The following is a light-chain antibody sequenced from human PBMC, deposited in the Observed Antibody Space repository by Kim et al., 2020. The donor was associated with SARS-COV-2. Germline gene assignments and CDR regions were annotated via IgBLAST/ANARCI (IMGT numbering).Light chain of an antibody. CDR1: SSNIGAGYD. V-gene: IGLV1-40*01. CDR2: GNS. CDR3: QSYDSSMSGSV. Sequence: QRFTISCTGSSSNIGAGYDVHWYQQLPGTAPKLLIYGNSNRPSGVPDRFSGSKSGTSAALAITGLQDEDEADYYCQSYDSSMSGSVFGGGTQVTVL. J-gene: IGLJ3*02.